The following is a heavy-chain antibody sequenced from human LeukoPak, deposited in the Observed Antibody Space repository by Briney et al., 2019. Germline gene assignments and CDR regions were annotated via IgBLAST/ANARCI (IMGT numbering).Heavy chain of an antibody. CDR3: ARVRDTAMVDY. CDR1: GGSISSYY. V-gene: IGHV4-59*01. D-gene: IGHD5-18*01. J-gene: IGHJ4*02. CDR2: IYYSGST. Sequence: SETLSLTCTVSGGSISSYYWSWIRQPPGKGLEWIGYIYYSGSTNYNPSLKSRVTISVGTSKNQFSLKLSSVTAADTAVYYFARVRDTAMVDYWGQGTLVTVSS.